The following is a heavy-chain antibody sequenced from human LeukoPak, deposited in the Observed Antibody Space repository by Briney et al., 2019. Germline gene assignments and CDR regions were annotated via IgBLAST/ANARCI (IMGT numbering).Heavy chain of an antibody. Sequence: SETLSLTCTVSGGSISSYYWSWIRQPPGKGLEWIGYIYYSGSTNYNPSLKSRVNISVDTSKNQFSLRLSSVTAADTAVFHCARHVYSSSLYGGNYFDYWGQGILVTVSS. J-gene: IGHJ4*02. CDR3: ARHVYSSSLYGGNYFDY. V-gene: IGHV4-59*08. CDR2: IYYSGST. CDR1: GGSISSYY. D-gene: IGHD6-13*01.